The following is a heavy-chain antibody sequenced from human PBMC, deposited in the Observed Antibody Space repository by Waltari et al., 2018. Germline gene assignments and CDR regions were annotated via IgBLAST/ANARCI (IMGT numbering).Heavy chain of an antibody. J-gene: IGHJ4*02. CDR3: ARVTFSGLDY. V-gene: IGHV4-59*01. Sequence: QVQLQESGSGLVKPSETLSPTCTVSGGSISSYYCSWIRQPPGKGLEWIGYIYYSGSTNYNPSLKSRVTISVDTSKNQFSLKLSSVTAADTAVYYCARVTFSGLDYWGQGTLVTVSS. CDR1: GGSISSYY. CDR2: IYYSGST. D-gene: IGHD6-19*01.